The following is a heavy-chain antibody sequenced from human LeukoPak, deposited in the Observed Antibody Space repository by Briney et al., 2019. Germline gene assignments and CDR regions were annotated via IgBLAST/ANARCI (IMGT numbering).Heavy chain of an antibody. CDR1: GFIFSSYV. D-gene: IGHD2-2*01. V-gene: IGHV3-23*01. CDR2: ISGSGGST. Sequence: GGSLTLSCVASGFIFSSYVMSWVRQAAGKGLNGVSAISGSGGSTYYADSVKGRFTISRDNSKNTLYLQMNSLRAEDTAVYYCAKDSGIVVVPAAMNYWGQGTLVTVSS. CDR3: AKDSGIVVVPAAMNY. J-gene: IGHJ4*02.